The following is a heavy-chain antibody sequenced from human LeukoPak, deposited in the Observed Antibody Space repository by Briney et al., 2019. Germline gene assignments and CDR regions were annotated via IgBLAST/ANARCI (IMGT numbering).Heavy chain of an antibody. J-gene: IGHJ4*02. D-gene: IGHD6-19*01. CDR1: GFTVSSNY. CDR2: IYSGGST. CDR3: AKRIAVAGRAYYFDY. Sequence: GGSLRLSCAASGFTVSSNYMSWVRQAPGKGLEWVSVIYSGGSTYYADSVKGRFTISRDNSKNTLYLQMNSLRAEDTAVYYCAKRIAVAGRAYYFDYWGQGTLVTVSS. V-gene: IGHV3-66*04.